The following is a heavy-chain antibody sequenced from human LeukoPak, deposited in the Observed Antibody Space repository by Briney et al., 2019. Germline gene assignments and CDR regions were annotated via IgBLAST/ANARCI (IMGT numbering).Heavy chain of an antibody. CDR2: INPNGGGT. D-gene: IGHD6-13*01. CDR3: ARDSGYSSRWYAT. J-gene: IGHJ5*02. V-gene: IGHV1-46*01. CDR1: GYTFTSYY. Sequence: ASVKVSCKASGYTFTSYYMHWVRQAPGQGLEWVGYINPNGGGTTYAQKFQGRVTMTRDTPTSTVYMELSSLRSEDTAVYYCARDSGYSSRWYATWGQGTLVTVSS.